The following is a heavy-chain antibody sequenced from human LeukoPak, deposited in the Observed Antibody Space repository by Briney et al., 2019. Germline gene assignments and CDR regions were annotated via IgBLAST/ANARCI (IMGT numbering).Heavy chain of an antibody. Sequence: PSETLSLTCTVSGYSISSGYYWGWSRPPPGKGEGWIGIIYHSGSTYYNPSLKSRFTISVDTSKNQFSLKLSSVTAADTAVYYCARGASSGYNHHFDYWGQGTLVTVSS. CDR2: IYHSGST. D-gene: IGHD5-12*01. J-gene: IGHJ4*02. V-gene: IGHV4-38-2*02. CDR3: ARGASSGYNHHFDY. CDR1: GYSISSGYY.